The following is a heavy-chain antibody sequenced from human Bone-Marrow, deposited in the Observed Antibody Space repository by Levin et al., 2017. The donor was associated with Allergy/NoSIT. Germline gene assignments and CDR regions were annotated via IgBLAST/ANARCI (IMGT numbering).Heavy chain of an antibody. V-gene: IGHV3-9*01. CDR3: VRDMAPGGAGA. CDR2: IFWKSGGT. J-gene: IGHJ6*02. CDR1: GFTFDDYA. D-gene: IGHD1-26*01. Sequence: HPGGSLRLSCVVSGFTFDDYAIHWVRQTPGKGLEWVSGIFWKSGGTGYADSVKGRFTISRDKVKNSAYLEMNSLRGEDTALYYCVRDMAPGGAGAWGQGTTVTVS.